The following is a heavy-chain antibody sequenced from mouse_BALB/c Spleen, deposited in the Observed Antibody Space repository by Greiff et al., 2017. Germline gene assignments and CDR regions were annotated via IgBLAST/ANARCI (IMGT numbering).Heavy chain of an antibody. CDR1: GFTFSSYA. D-gene: IGHD5-2*01. V-gene: IGHV5-9-4*01. CDR3: AREEYEY. Sequence: EVMLVESGGGLVQPGGSLKLSCAASGFTFSSYAMSWVRQSPEKRLEWVAEISSGGSYTYYPDTVTGRFTISRDNAKNTLYLEMSSLRSEDTAMYYCAREEYEYWGQGTTLTVSS. J-gene: IGHJ2*01. CDR2: ISSGGSYT.